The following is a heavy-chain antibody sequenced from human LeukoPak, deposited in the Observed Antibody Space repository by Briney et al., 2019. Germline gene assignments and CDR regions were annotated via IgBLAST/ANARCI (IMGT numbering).Heavy chain of an antibody. CDR1: GYTFTSYY. CDR3: AGDPTRYDFWSGYFDY. D-gene: IGHD3-3*01. V-gene: IGHV1-46*01. J-gene: IGHJ4*02. CDR2: INPSGGST. Sequence: ASVKVSCKASGYTFTSYYMHWVRQAPGQGLEWMGIINPSGGSTSYAQKFQGRVTMTRDTSTSTVYMELSSLRSEDTAVYYCAGDPTRYDFWSGYFDYWGQGTLVTVSS.